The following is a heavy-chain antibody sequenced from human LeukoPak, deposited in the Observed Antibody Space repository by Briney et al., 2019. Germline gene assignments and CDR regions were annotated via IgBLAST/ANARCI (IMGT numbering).Heavy chain of an antibody. CDR2: ISAYNGNT. CDR1: GGTFSSYA. V-gene: IGHV1-18*01. D-gene: IGHD2-2*01. CDR3: ARVRGSIVVVGGWFDP. Sequence: GSSVKVSCKASGGTFSSYAISWVRQAPGQGLEWMGWISAYNGNTNYAQKLQGRVTMTTDTSTSTAYMELRSLRSDDTAVYYCARVRGSIVVVGGWFDPWGQGTLVTVSS. J-gene: IGHJ5*02.